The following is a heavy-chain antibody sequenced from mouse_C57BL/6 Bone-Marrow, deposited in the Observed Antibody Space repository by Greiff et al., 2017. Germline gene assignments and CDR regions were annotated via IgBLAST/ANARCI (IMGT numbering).Heavy chain of an antibody. Sequence: VKLQESGPELVKPGASVKISCKASGYAFSSSWMNWVKQRPGKGLEWIGRIYPGDGDTNYNGKFKGKATLTADKSSSTAYMQLSSLTSEDSAVYFCATSGGRYFDYWGQGTTLTVSS. D-gene: IGHD3-2*02. V-gene: IGHV1-82*01. CDR1: GYAFSSSW. J-gene: IGHJ2*01. CDR2: IYPGDGDT. CDR3: ATSGGRYFDY.